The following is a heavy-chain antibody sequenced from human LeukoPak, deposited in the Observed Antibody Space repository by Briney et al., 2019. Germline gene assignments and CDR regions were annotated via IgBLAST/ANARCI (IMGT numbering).Heavy chain of an antibody. D-gene: IGHD1-26*01. CDR1: GFNFNIYT. Sequence: GGSLRLSCAASGFNFNIYTMSWVRQAQGKGLEWISAVGSGGTRYYADSVKGRFTISRDNSANTVSLRMDSLRADDTAMYYCAKMRGMPREAYHFDRWGQGTLVAVSS. CDR3: AKMRGMPREAYHFDR. V-gene: IGHV3-23*01. CDR2: VGSGGTR. J-gene: IGHJ4*02.